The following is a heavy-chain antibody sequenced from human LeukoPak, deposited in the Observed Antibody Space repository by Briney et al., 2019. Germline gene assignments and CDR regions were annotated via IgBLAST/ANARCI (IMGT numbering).Heavy chain of an antibody. V-gene: IGHV4-59*01. CDR3: ARARYVNSFYAFDI. D-gene: IGHD3-9*01. CDR2: ISKSGNT. CDR1: GVSISSYY. J-gene: IGHJ3*02. Sequence: SETLSLTCTVSGVSISSYYWSWIRQPPGKGLEWIGYISKSGNTNYSPSLKSRVTILGDTSKNQFFLKLSSVTAADTAVYYCARARYVNSFYAFDIWGQGTMVTVSS.